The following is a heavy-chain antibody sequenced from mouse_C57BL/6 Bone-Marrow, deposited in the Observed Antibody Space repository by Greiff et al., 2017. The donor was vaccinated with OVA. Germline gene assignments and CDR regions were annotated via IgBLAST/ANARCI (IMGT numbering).Heavy chain of an antibody. CDR2: ISNGGGST. CDR3: ASHEGSIYYGNWFAY. D-gene: IGHD2-1*01. V-gene: IGHV5-12*01. J-gene: IGHJ3*01. Sequence: EVKLVESGGGLVQPGGSLKLSCAASGFTFSDYYMYWVRQTPEKRLEWVAYISNGGGSTYYPDTVKGRSTISRANSKNTLYLQMSRLKTEHTAMYYCASHEGSIYYGNWFAYWGQGTLVTVSA. CDR1: GFTFSDYY.